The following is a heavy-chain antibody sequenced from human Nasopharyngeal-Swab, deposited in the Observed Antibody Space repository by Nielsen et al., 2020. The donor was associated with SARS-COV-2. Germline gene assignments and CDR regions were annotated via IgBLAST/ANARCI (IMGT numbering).Heavy chain of an antibody. CDR1: GFTFSTYS. D-gene: IGHD5-24*01. J-gene: IGHJ1*01. Sequence: GGSLRLSCAASGFTFSTYSMNWVRQGPGKGLEWVSYISSSSSTIYYADSVKGRFTISRDNAKNSLYLQMNSLRAEDTAVYYCARGVETIHHWGQGSLVTVSS. V-gene: IGHV3-48*01. CDR3: ARGVETIHH. CDR2: ISSSSSTI.